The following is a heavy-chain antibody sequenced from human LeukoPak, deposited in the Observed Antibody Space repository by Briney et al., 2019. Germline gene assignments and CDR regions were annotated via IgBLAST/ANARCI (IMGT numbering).Heavy chain of an antibody. D-gene: IGHD2-2*01. CDR2: TYYRSTWYN. CDR3: ARRLTQYDCFDP. CDR1: GDSVSSNSVT. V-gene: IGHV6-1*01. Sequence: SQTLSLTCAISGDSVSSNSVTWNWIRQSPSRGLEWLGRTYYRSTWYNDYAVSVRGRITVNPDTSKNQFSLHLNSVTPEDTAVYFCARRLTQYDCFDPWGQGILVTVSS. J-gene: IGHJ5*02.